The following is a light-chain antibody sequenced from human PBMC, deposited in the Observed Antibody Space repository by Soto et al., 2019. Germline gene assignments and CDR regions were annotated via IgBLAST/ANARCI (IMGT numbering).Light chain of an antibody. CDR2: AAS. CDR3: QQYDNPIT. J-gene: IGKJ5*01. V-gene: IGKV1-9*01. CDR1: QGISSY. Sequence: DIQLTQSPSFLSASEGDRVTITCRASQGISSYLAWYQQKPGKAPKLLMYAASTLQRGVPSRFSGSGSGTDFTFTISSLQPEDIATYYCQQYDNPITFGQGTRLEIK.